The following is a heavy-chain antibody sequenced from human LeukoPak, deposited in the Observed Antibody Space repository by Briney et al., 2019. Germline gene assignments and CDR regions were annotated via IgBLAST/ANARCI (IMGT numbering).Heavy chain of an antibody. D-gene: IGHD6-13*01. V-gene: IGHV3-64D*06. J-gene: IGHJ4*02. Sequence: GGSLRLSCSASGFTFSSYAMHWVRQAPGKGLEYVSAISSNGGSTYYADSVKGRFTISRDNSKNTLYLQMSSLRAEDTAVYYCVERRSDSSSWYGAHYFDYWGQGTLVTVSS. CDR3: VERRSDSSSWYGAHYFDY. CDR1: GFTFSSYA. CDR2: ISSNGGST.